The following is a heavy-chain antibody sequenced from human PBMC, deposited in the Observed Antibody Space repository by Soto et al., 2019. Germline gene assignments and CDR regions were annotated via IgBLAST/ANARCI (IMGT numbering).Heavy chain of an antibody. D-gene: IGHD3-10*01. V-gene: IGHV1-24*01. J-gene: IGHJ6*02. CDR1: GYTLTELS. CDR2: FDPEDGET. CDR3: ATAMVRGVINSDYYYYYGMDV. Sequence: ASVKVSCKVSGYTLTELSMHWVRQAPGKGLEWMGGFDPEDGETIYAQKFQGRVTMTEDTSTDTAYMELSSLRSEDTAVYYCATAMVRGVINSDYYYYYGMDVWGQGTTVTVSS.